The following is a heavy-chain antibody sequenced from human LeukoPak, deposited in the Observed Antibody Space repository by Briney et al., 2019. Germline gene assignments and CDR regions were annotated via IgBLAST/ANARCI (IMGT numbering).Heavy chain of an antibody. CDR1: GFTFSSYA. CDR3: AKRVTTVVTPYYFDY. Sequence: PGGSLRLSCAASGFTFSSYAMSWVRQAPGKGLEWVSAISGSGGSTHYADSVKGRLTISRDNSKNTLYLQMNSLRAEDTAVYYCAKRVTTVVTPYYFDYWGQGTLVTVSS. D-gene: IGHD4-23*01. V-gene: IGHV3-23*01. CDR2: ISGSGGST. J-gene: IGHJ4*02.